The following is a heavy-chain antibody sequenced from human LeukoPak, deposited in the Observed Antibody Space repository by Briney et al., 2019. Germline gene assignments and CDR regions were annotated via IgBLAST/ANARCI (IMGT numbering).Heavy chain of an antibody. J-gene: IGHJ2*01. D-gene: IGHD2-2*01. CDR2: INPNSGGT. CDR1: GYTFTSYY. CDR3: ARAGGGYCSSTSCYAGYFDL. V-gene: IGHV1-2*02. Sequence: ASVKVSCKASGYTFTSYYMHWVRQAPGQGLEWMGWINPNSGGTDYAQKFQGRVTMTRDTSISTAYMELSRLRSDDTAVYYCARAGGGYCSSTSCYAGYFDLWGRGTLVTVSS.